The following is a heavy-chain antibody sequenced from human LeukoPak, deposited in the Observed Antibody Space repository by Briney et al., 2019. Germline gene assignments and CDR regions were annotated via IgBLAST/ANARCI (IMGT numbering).Heavy chain of an antibody. CDR1: GFTFSSYA. V-gene: IGHV3-23*01. D-gene: IGHD6-13*01. Sequence: GGSLRLSCAASGFTFSSYAMSWVRQPPGKGLEWVSGISGSGDNTYYADSVKGRFTISRDYSKKTLYLHLNSLRVEDAAVYYCAKDGYSSIPGFHFEYWGQGTPVTVSS. CDR2: ISGSGDNT. CDR3: AKDGYSSIPGFHFEY. J-gene: IGHJ4*02.